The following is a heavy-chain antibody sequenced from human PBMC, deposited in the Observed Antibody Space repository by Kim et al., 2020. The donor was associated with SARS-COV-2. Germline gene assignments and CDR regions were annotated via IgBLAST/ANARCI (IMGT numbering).Heavy chain of an antibody. CDR1: GFTFSSYA. D-gene: IGHD3-3*01. CDR3: ARDGNSITIFGVVNYYY. Sequence: GGSLRLSCAASGFTFSSYAMHWVRQAPGKGLEWVAVISYDGSNKYYADSVKGRFTISRDNSKNTLYLQMNSLRAEDTAVYYCARDGNSITIFGVVNYYY. V-gene: IGHV3-30-3*01. J-gene: IGHJ6*01. CDR2: ISYDGSNK.